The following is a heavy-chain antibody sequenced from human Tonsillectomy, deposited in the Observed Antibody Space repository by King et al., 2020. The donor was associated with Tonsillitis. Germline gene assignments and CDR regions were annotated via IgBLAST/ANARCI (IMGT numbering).Heavy chain of an antibody. CDR1: GYSFTSYW. V-gene: IGHV5-51*01. Sequence: VQLVESGAEVKKPGESLKISCKGSGYSFTSYWNGWVRQMPGKGLEWMGIIYPGDSDTRYSPSFQGQVTISADKSISTAYLQWSSLQASDTAMYYCAQFLWFGEYRYGMDVWGQGTTVTVSS. D-gene: IGHD3-10*01. CDR2: IYPGDSDT. CDR3: AQFLWFGEYRYGMDV. J-gene: IGHJ6*02.